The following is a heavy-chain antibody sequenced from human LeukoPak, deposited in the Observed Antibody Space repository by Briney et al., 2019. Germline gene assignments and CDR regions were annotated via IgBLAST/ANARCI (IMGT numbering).Heavy chain of an antibody. CDR3: ARATSFDY. J-gene: IGHJ4*02. Sequence: GGSLRLSCAASGCTFTSYEMNWVRQAPGKGLEWVSYITISGSTIYYADSVKGRFTISRDNAKNSLYLQMNSVRAEDTAVYYCARATSFDYWGQGTLVTVSS. CDR1: GCTFTSYE. V-gene: IGHV3-48*03. CDR2: ITISGSTI.